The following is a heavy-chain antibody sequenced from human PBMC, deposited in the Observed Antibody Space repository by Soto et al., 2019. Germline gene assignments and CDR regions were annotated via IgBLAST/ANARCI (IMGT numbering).Heavy chain of an antibody. V-gene: IGHV3-53*01. Sequence: PGGSLRLSCAASGFTVSSNYMSWVRQAPGKGLEWVSVIYSGGSTYYADSVKGRFTISRDKSKNTLYLQMNSLRAEDPAVYYCARELVGSGGIDDWGQGNLVTGSS. CDR1: GFTVSSNY. CDR3: ARELVGSGGIDD. D-gene: IGHD6-19*01. CDR2: IYSGGST. J-gene: IGHJ4*02.